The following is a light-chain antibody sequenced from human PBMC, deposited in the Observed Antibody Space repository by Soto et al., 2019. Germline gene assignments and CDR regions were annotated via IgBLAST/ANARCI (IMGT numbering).Light chain of an antibody. V-gene: IGLV2-14*01. CDR1: SSDVGGYNY. CDR3: SSYTSSSTPFV. Sequence: QSALTQPASVSVSPGQSITISCTGTSSDVGGYNYDSWYQQHPGKAPKLMIYEVSNRPSGVSNRFSGSKSGNTASLTISGLQAEDEADYYCSSYTSSSTPFVFGTGTKLTVL. CDR2: EVS. J-gene: IGLJ1*01.